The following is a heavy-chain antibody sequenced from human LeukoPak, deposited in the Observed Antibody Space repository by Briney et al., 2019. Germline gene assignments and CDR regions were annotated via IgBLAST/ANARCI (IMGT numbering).Heavy chain of an antibody. V-gene: IGHV4-39*01. Sequence: SETLSLTCTVSGGTISSSSYYWGWIRQPPGKGLEWIGSIYYSGSTYYNPSLMSRVTISVDTSKNQLSLKLSSVTATDTAVFYCARQYTGIDYWGQGTLVTVSS. CDR2: IYYSGST. J-gene: IGHJ4*02. CDR3: ARQYTGIDY. CDR1: GGTISSSSYY. D-gene: IGHD2-2*02.